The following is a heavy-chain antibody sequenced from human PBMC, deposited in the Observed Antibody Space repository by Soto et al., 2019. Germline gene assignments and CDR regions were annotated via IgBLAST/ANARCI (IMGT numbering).Heavy chain of an antibody. CDR1: GFTFSRHT. CDR2: ISYDGSNK. D-gene: IGHD3-16*02. CDR3: ARDRLRLGELSLLGYFDY. J-gene: IGHJ4*02. Sequence: QVQLEESGGGVVQPGRSLRLSCAASGFTFSRHTMHWVRQAPGKGLEWVASISYDGSNKYYADSVKGRFTISRDNYKNTLYVQMDSLRAEDTAVYYCARDRLRLGELSLLGYFDYWGQGTLVTVSS. V-gene: IGHV3-30*04.